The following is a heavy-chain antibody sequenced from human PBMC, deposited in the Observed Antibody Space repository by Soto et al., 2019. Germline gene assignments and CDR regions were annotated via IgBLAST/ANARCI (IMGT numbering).Heavy chain of an antibody. CDR1: GGTFTSYA. V-gene: IGHV1-69*06. CDR2: IIPMFTTP. CDR3: ATGSFGDYSAPFDF. Sequence: GASVKVSCKASGGTFTSYAITCLRRAPGQGLVWMGGIIPMFTTPTYAQTFQDRVTFTADISTSTVYMELSRLRSEDTAMYYCATGSFGDYSAPFDFWGQGTLVTVSS. J-gene: IGHJ4*02. D-gene: IGHD4-17*01.